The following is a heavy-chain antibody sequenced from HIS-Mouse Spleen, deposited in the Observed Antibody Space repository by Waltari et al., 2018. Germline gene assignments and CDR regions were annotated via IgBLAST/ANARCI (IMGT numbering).Heavy chain of an antibody. Sequence: QVQLQESGPGLVKPSQTLSLTCTVSGGSISSGDYYWSWIRQPPGKGLEWIGYIYYSGSTYYNPSLKSRVTISVDTSKNQFSLKLSSVTAADTAVYYCARGTMVRGVTWYFDLWGRGTLVTVSS. CDR2: IYYSGST. J-gene: IGHJ2*01. CDR1: GGSISSGDYY. V-gene: IGHV4-30-4*01. CDR3: ARGTMVRGVTWYFDL. D-gene: IGHD3-10*01.